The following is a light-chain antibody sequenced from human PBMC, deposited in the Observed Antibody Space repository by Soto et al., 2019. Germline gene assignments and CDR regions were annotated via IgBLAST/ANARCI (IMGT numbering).Light chain of an antibody. Sequence: IQLTPSPSFLSASVGDRVNITCRASQGISSYLAWYQQKPGKAPKLLIYAASTLQSGVPSRFSGSGSGTEFTLTISSLQPEDFATYYCQQLNSYPLTFGGGTKVDIK. J-gene: IGKJ4*01. CDR3: QQLNSYPLT. CDR2: AAS. CDR1: QGISSY. V-gene: IGKV1-9*01.